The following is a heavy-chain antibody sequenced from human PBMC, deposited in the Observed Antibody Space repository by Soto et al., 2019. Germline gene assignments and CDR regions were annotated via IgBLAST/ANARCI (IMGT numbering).Heavy chain of an antibody. V-gene: IGHV1-69*01. CDR2: IIPMYDTI. CDR3: ARDRRDGYNPFDY. J-gene: IGHJ4*02. Sequence: QVQLVQSGAEVKKPESSVKVSCTASGGTFGSYAINWVRQAPGQGLEWMGGIIPMYDTIDYAQKFQGRVTITADESTSTAYMELSSLRSEDTAVYYCARDRRDGYNPFDYWGQGTLVTVSS. D-gene: IGHD5-12*01. CDR1: GGTFGSYA.